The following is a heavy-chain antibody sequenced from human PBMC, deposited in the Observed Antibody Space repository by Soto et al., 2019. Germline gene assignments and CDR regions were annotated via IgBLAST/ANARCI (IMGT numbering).Heavy chain of an antibody. CDR2: INAGNGNT. V-gene: IGHV1-3*05. J-gene: IGHJ6*02. CDR1: GYTFTSYA. D-gene: IGHD1-26*01. Sequence: QVQLVQSGAEEKKPGASVKVSCKASGYTFTSYAMHWVRQAPGQRLEWMGWINAGNGNTKYSHKFQGRVTITRDTSASTAYMELSSLRSEDTAVYYCASSATTADYSSGMDVWGQGTTVTVSS. CDR3: ASSATTADYSSGMDV.